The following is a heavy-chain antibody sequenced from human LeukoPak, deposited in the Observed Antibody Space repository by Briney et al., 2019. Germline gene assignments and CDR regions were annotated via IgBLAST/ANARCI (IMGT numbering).Heavy chain of an antibody. CDR3: ARGGRYYDFLSGPSYFDY. D-gene: IGHD3-3*01. CDR2: INSDGSST. V-gene: IGHV3-74*01. Sequence: GGSLRLSCAASGFTFSSYWMHWVRQAPGKGLVWVSRINSDGSSTSYADSVKGRFTISRDNAKNTLYLQMNSLRAEDTAVYYCARGGRYYDFLSGPSYFDYWGQGTLVTVSS. J-gene: IGHJ4*02. CDR1: GFTFSSYW.